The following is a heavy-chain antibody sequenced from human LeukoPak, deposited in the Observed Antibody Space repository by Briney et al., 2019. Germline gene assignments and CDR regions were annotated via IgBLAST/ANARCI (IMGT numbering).Heavy chain of an antibody. CDR2: IYNNEST. CDR1: GDAVYY. V-gene: IGHV4-4*07. D-gene: IGHD2-15*01. CDR3: ARDIGNHFGGLDHYYYDY. J-gene: IGHJ4*02. Sequence: PSETLSLICTVSGDAVYYWNWIRQPAGKGLEWIGRIYNNESTWSNPSLKSRVSMSIDTSKSQFSLKLSSVTAADAAVYYCARDIGNHFGGLDHYYYDYWGPGTLVTVSS.